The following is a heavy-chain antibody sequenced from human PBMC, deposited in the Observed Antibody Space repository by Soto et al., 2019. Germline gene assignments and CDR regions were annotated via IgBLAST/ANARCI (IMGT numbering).Heavy chain of an antibody. CDR3: ARVRDFGTTFLDY. CDR1: GGSISSYY. D-gene: IGHD3-3*01. Sequence: SETLSLACIVSGGSISSYYWSWIRQPPGKGLEWIGYIYYSGSTNYNPSLKSRVTISVDTSKNQFSLKLSSVTAADTAVYYCARVRDFGTTFLDYWGQGTLVTVSS. CDR2: IYYSGST. J-gene: IGHJ4*02. V-gene: IGHV4-59*01.